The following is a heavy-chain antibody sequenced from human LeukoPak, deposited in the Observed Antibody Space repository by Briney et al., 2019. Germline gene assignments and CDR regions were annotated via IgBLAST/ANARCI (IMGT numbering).Heavy chain of an antibody. CDR1: GYTCSGYY. Sequence: ASVKVSCKASGYTCSGYYMHWVRQAPGQGLEWMGQINPNNGGTNYAQKFQGRVTMTRDTSISTAYMELSRLTSADTAVYYCARPYSGYECCDYWGQGTLVTVS. D-gene: IGHD5-12*01. CDR2: INPNNGGT. J-gene: IGHJ4*02. CDR3: ARPYSGYECCDY. V-gene: IGHV1-2*06.